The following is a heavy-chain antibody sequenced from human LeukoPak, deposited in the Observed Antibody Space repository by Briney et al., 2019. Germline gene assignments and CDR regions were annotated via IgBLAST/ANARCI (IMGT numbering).Heavy chain of an antibody. CDR3: ARLDGTVMAMVTLDY. V-gene: IGHV4-30-4*01. CDR2: IYYSGST. D-gene: IGHD2-8*01. J-gene: IGHJ4*02. CDR1: GGAIGVPDHY. Sequence: PSQTLSHTCAVSGGAIGVPDHYWSWIRQPPGKGLEWIRYIYYSGSTIYNPSLKSRVTISQDTSKNHFSLQLRSVTVADTAVYLCARLDGTVMAMVTLDYWGQGTQVTASS.